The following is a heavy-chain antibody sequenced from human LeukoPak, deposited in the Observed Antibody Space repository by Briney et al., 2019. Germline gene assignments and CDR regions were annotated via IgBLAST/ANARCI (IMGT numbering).Heavy chain of an antibody. D-gene: IGHD2-2*01. V-gene: IGHV4-4*07. CDR1: GGSISSYY. CDR3: ATHCSSTSCYGTDY. Sequence: PSETLSLTCTVSGGSISSYYWSWIRQPAGMGLEWIGRIYTSGSTNYNPSLKSRVTMSVDTSKNQFSLKLSSVTAADTAVYYCATHCSSTSCYGTDYRGQGTLVTVSS. J-gene: IGHJ4*02. CDR2: IYTSGST.